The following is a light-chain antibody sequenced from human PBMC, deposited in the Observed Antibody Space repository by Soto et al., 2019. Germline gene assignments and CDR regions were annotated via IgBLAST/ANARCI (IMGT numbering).Light chain of an antibody. Sequence: IQMTQSPSSLSASVGDRVTITCRASQDISNFLNWYHQKPGKAPQLLIYAASRLQSGVPARFSGSGAGTHFTLTISNLQPDDFATYYCQHYNSYSEAFGQGTKV. CDR3: QHYNSYSEA. V-gene: IGKV1-16*01. CDR2: AAS. J-gene: IGKJ1*01. CDR1: QDISNF.